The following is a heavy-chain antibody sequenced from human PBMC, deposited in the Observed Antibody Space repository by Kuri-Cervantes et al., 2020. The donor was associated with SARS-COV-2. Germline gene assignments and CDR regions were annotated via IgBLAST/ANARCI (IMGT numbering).Heavy chain of an antibody. V-gene: IGHV3-21*01. CDR3: ARDATVTTSYYFDY. Sequence: GGSLRLSCAASGFTFSSYAMHWVRQAPGKGLEWVSSISSSSSYIYYADSVKGRFTISRDNAKNSLYLQMNSLRAEDTAVYYCARDATVTTSYYFDYWGQGTLVTVSS. J-gene: IGHJ4*02. D-gene: IGHD4-11*01. CDR2: ISSSSSYI. CDR1: GFTFSSYA.